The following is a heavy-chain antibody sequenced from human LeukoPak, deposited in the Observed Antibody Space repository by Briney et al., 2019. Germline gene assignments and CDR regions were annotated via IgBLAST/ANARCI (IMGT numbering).Heavy chain of an antibody. CDR2: IYSGGST. D-gene: IGHD5-12*01. V-gene: IGHV3-53*01. Sequence: GGSLRLSCAASGFSFSSYAMSWVRQAPGKGLEWVSVIYSGGSTYYADSVKGRFTISRDNSKNTLYLQMNSLRAEDTAVYYCARARHSGYDWDYYYMDVWGKGTTVTVSS. CDR3: ARARHSGYDWDYYYMDV. J-gene: IGHJ6*03. CDR1: GFSFSSYA.